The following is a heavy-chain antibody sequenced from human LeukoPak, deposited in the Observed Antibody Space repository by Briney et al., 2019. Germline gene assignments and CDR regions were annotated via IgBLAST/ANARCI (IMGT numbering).Heavy chain of an antibody. Sequence: ASVKVSCKASGYTFTSYDINWVRQATGQGFEWMGWMNPNSGNTGYAQKFQGRVTMPRNTSISTAYMELSSLRSEDTAVYYCARTLYDRSGYQHYYYYYYMDVWGKGTTVTVSS. CDR3: ARTLYDRSGYQHYYYYYYMDV. J-gene: IGHJ6*03. V-gene: IGHV1-8*01. CDR2: MNPNSGNT. CDR1: GYTFTSYD. D-gene: IGHD3-22*01.